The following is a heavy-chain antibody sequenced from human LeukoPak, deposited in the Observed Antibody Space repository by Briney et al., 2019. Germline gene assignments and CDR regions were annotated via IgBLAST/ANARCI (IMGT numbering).Heavy chain of an antibody. CDR1: GGTFSSYA. D-gene: IGHD6-13*01. V-gene: IGHV1-69*01. Sequence: SVTVSCKASGGTFSSYAISWVRQAPGQGLEWMGGIIPIFGTANYAQKFQGRVTITADESTSTAYMELSSLRSEDTAVYYCARGDSSSWYHAFDIWGQGTMVTVSS. CDR2: IIPIFGTA. J-gene: IGHJ3*02. CDR3: ARGDSSSWYHAFDI.